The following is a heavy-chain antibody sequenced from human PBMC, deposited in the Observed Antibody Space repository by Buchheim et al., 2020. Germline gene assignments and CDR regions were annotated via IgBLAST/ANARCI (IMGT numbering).Heavy chain of an antibody. CDR3: AAGYCSSTSCRPYYYGMDV. J-gene: IGHJ6*02. V-gene: IGHV3-23*01. CDR2: ISGSGGST. CDR1: GFTFSSYA. Sequence: EVQLLESGGGLVQPGGSLRLSCAASGFTFSSYAMSWVRQAPGKGLEWVSAISGSGGSTYYADSVKGRFTISRGNSKNTLYLQMNSLRAEDTAVYYCAAGYCSSTSCRPYYYGMDVWGQGTT. D-gene: IGHD2-2*01.